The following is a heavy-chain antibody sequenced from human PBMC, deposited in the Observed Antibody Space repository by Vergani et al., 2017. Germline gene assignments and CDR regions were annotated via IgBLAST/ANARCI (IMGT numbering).Heavy chain of an antibody. CDR2: IYYSGGT. CDR1: GGSISSYY. J-gene: IGHJ4*02. Sequence: QVQLQESGPGLVKPSETLSLTCTVSGGSISSYYWSWIRQPPGKGLEWIGYIYYSGGTNYNPSLKSRVTISVDTSKNQFSLKLSSVTAADTAVYYCARTMRGPQPPCYNYWGQGTLVTVSS. V-gene: IGHV4-59*12. D-gene: IGHD3-16*02. CDR3: ARTMRGPQPPCYNY.